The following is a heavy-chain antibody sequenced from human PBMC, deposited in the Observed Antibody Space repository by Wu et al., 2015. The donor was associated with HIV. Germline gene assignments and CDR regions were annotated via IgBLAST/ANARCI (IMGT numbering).Heavy chain of an antibody. J-gene: IGHJ4*02. CDR2: MNSNSGNA. Sequence: QVQLVQFGAEVKKPGSSVKVTCKASGDGFTSYAVSWVRQATGQGLEWMGWMNSNSGNAGYAQKFQGRVTMTRNTSISTAYMELSSLKSEETAVYYCARGAVVTGRSIDYWGQGTLVTVSS. CDR1: GDGFTSYA. D-gene: IGHD4-23*01. CDR3: ARGAVVTGRSIDY. V-gene: IGHV1-8*02.